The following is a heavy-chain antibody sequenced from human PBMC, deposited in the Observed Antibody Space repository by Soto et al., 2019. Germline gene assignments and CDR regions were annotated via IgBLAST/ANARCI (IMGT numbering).Heavy chain of an antibody. CDR3: ARSQGSSTSLEIYYYYYYGMDV. CDR1: GGTFSSYA. CDR2: IIPISGTA. J-gene: IGHJ6*02. D-gene: IGHD2-2*01. V-gene: IGHV1-69*01. Sequence: QVQLVQCGAEVKKPGSSVKVSCKASGGTFSSYAISWVRQAPGQGLEWMGGIIPISGTANYAQKFQGRVTITAHESTSTAYMELSSLRSEDTAVYYCARSQGSSTSLEIYYYYYYGMDVWGQGTTVTVSS.